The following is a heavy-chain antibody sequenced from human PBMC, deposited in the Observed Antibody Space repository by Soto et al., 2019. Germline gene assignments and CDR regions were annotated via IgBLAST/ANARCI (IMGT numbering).Heavy chain of an antibody. J-gene: IGHJ6*03. CDR1: GFTFSSYS. D-gene: IGHD2-15*01. V-gene: IGHV3-21*01. CDR3: ARVGGYYYYYMDV. Sequence: EVQLVESGGGLVKPGGSLRLSCAASGFTFSSYSMNWVRQAPGKGLEWVSSISSSSSYIYYTDSVKGRFTISRDNAKNSLYLQMNSLRAEDTAVYYCARVGGYYYYYMDVWGKGTTVTVSS. CDR2: ISSSSSYI.